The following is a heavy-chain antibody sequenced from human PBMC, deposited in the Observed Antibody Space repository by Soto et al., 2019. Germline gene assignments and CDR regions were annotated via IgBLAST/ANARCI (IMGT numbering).Heavy chain of an antibody. CDR3: AKEMDETHVGRYCSGGSCYSSFDY. V-gene: IGHV3-23*01. D-gene: IGHD2-15*01. Sequence: GGSLRLSCAASGFTFSSYAMSWVRQAPGKGLEWVSAISGSGGSTYYADSVKGRVTISRDNSKNTLYLQMNSLRAEDTAVYYCAKEMDETHVGRYCSGGSCYSSFDYWGQGTLVTVSS. CDR1: GFTFSSYA. CDR2: ISGSGGST. J-gene: IGHJ4*02.